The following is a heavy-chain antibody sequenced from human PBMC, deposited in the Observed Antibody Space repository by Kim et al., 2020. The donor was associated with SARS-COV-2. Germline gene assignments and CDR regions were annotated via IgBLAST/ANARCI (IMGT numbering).Heavy chain of an antibody. CDR1: GYTFINYV. V-gene: IGHV1-3*04. J-gene: IGHJ4*02. CDR3: ARGSGWAFDY. CDR2: ISIGNDNT. Sequence: ASVKVSCKASGYTFINYVMHWVRQAPGQRPEWMGLISIGNDNTKFSQKCQGRVNITRDTAASTAYMELTSMRSEDTAIYYCARGSGWAFDYWGQGTLVTVAS. D-gene: IGHD6-19*01.